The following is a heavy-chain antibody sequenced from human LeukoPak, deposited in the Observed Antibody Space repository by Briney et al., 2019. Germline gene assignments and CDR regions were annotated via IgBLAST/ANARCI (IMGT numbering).Heavy chain of an antibody. Sequence: PGGSLRLSCAASGFTFSSYWMSWVRQAPGKGLDWVANIKQDGSQKYYVDSVKGRSTISRDNAKNSLYLQMNSLRVEDTAVYFCARGGGLDVWGQGATVTVSS. CDR3: ARGGGLDV. V-gene: IGHV3-7*03. J-gene: IGHJ6*02. CDR2: IKQDGSQK. CDR1: GFTFSSYW. D-gene: IGHD3-16*01.